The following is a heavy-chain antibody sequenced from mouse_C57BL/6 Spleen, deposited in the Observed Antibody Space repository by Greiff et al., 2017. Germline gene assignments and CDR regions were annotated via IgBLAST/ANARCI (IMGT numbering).Heavy chain of an antibody. CDR3: TREGYGNYPYAMDY. Sequence: EVMLVESGEGLVKPGGSLKLSCAASGFTFSSYAMSWVRQTPEQRLEWVAYISSGGDYLYYADTVKGRFTISRDNARNTLYLQMSSLKSEDTAMYYCTREGYGNYPYAMDYWGQGTSVTVSS. CDR2: ISSGGDYL. CDR1: GFTFSSYA. J-gene: IGHJ4*01. D-gene: IGHD2-1*01. V-gene: IGHV5-9-1*02.